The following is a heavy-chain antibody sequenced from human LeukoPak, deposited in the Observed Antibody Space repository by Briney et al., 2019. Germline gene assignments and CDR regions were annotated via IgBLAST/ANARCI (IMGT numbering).Heavy chain of an antibody. D-gene: IGHD4-11*01. CDR3: ARLSTVTTSFDY. Sequence: SETLPLTCAVYGGSFSYYYWNWIRQPAGKGLEWIGRIYTSGRTYYNPSLKSRVSMSVDTSKNQFSLKLSSVTAADTAVYYCARLSTVTTSFDYWGQGTLVTVSS. CDR1: GGSFSYYY. CDR2: IYTSGRT. J-gene: IGHJ4*02. V-gene: IGHV4-59*10.